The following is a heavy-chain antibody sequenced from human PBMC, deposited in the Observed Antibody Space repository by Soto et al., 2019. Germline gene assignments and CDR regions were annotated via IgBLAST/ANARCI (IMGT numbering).Heavy chain of an antibody. Sequence: VGARGLSCSCSGFPFSNYAMSWGRQAPGKGLEWVSAISCSGGSTYYADSVKGRFTISRDNSKNTLYLQMNSLRAEDTAVYYCAKEEDDTYYYYHGMDVCGQGTTVTVSS. J-gene: IGHJ6*02. CDR2: ISCSGGST. D-gene: IGHD1-1*01. CDR3: AKEEDDTYYYYHGMDV. CDR1: GFPFSNYA. V-gene: IGHV3-23*01.